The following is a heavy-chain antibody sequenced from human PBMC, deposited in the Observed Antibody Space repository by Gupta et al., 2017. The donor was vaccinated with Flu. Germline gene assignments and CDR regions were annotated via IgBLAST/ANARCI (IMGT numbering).Heavy chain of an antibody. CDR1: GFTFSDFW. Sequence: EVQLVASGGGLVQPGGSLRLSCAASGFTFSDFWLNWVRQAPGKGLEWVANINQDGSTKNYVDSLKGRFTVSRDNAKNSLYLQVDSLRAEDTAVYFCARNRGWEQFDYWGQGTLVTVSS. V-gene: IGHV3-7*01. D-gene: IGHD5-24*01. J-gene: IGHJ4*02. CDR3: ARNRGWEQFDY. CDR2: INQDGSTK.